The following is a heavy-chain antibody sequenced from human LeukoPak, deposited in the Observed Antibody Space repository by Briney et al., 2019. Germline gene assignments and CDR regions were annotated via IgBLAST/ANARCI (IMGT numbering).Heavy chain of an antibody. J-gene: IGHJ4*02. Sequence: GRSLRLSCAASGFTFSSYGMHWVRQAPGKGLEWVAVIWYDGSNKYYADSVKGRFTICRDNSKNTLYLQMNSLRAEDTAVYYCAVAGSSGYFDYWGQGTLVTVSS. CDR1: GFTFSSYG. CDR3: AVAGSSGYFDY. D-gene: IGHD3-22*01. CDR2: IWYDGSNK. V-gene: IGHV3-33*01.